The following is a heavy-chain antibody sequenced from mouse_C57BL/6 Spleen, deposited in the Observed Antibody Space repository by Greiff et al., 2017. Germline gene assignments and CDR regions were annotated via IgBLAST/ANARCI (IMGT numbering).Heavy chain of an antibody. J-gene: IGHJ4*01. V-gene: IGHV1-61*01. D-gene: IGHD3-3*01. CDR3: ARIWDRAMDY. CDR2: IYPSDSET. Sequence: QVQLQQPGAELVRPGSSVKLSCKASGYTFTSYWMDWVKQRPGQGLEWIGNIYPSDSETHYNQKFKDKATLTVDKSSSTAYMQLSSLTSEDSAVYYCARIWDRAMDYWGQGTSVTVSS. CDR1: GYTFTSYW.